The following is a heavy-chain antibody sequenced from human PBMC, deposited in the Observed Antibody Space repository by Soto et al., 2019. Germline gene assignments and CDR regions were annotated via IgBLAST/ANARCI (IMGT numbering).Heavy chain of an antibody. J-gene: IGHJ4*02. V-gene: IGHV3-33*06. Sequence: PGGSLILSCAASGFIFSSYGMQWVRQAPGKGLEWVAVIWYDGSNQYYADSVKGRFTISRDNSRNTLYLQMNSLRAEDTAIYYCAKYQPMTQPRPYFDYWGQGTLVTVSS. CDR3: AKYQPMTQPRPYFDY. D-gene: IGHD3-22*01. CDR1: GFIFSSYG. CDR2: IWYDGSNQ.